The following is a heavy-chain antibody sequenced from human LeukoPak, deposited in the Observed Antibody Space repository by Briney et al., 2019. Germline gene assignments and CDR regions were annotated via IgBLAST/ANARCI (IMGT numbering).Heavy chain of an antibody. J-gene: IGHJ4*02. CDR2: IYHSGST. D-gene: IGHD6-13*01. Sequence: SETLSLTCTVSGYSISSGYYWGWIRQPPGKGLEWIGSIYHSGSTYYNPSLKSRVTISVDTSKNQFSLKLSSVTAADTAVYYCARDFNEYSSGWYRDYWGQGTLVTVSS. V-gene: IGHV4-38-2*02. CDR3: ARDFNEYSSGWYRDY. CDR1: GYSISSGYY.